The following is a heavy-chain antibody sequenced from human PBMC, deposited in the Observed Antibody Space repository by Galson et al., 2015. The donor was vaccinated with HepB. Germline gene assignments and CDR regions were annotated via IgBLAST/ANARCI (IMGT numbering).Heavy chain of an antibody. Sequence: CAVSGLNFDTAWMSWVRQAPGKGLEWVGRIRTKTDGGTADYAAPVKGRFTVSRDDSKNTLYLQMNSLKIEDTALYFCTTDWTFYHGGSGSFTVYSIFDYWGQGTLVTVSS. CDR2: IRTKTDGGTA. CDR3: TTDWTFYHGGSGSFTVYSIFDY. V-gene: IGHV3-15*01. D-gene: IGHD3-22*01. J-gene: IGHJ4*02. CDR1: GLNFDTAW.